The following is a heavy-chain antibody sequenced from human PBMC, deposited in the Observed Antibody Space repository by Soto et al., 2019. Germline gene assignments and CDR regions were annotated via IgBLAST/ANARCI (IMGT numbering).Heavy chain of an antibody. CDR1: GFTFSSYA. CDR3: AKDGVGLDWLLSAAFDY. Sequence: GGSLRLSCAASGFTFSSYAMSWVRQAPGKGLEWVSAISGSGGSTYYADSVKGRFTISRDNSKNTLYLQMNSLRAEDTAVYYCAKDGVGLDWLLSAAFDYWGQGTMVTVSS. J-gene: IGHJ4*02. V-gene: IGHV3-23*01. CDR2: ISGSGGST. D-gene: IGHD3-9*01.